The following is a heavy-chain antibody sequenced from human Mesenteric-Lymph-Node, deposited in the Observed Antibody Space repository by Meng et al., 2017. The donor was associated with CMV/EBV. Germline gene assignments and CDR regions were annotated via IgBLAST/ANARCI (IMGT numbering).Heavy chain of an antibody. D-gene: IGHD3-16*01. CDR2: ISSTSSI. Sequence: GESLKISCAASGFTFSLYEMNWVRQTPGKGLEWVSSISSTSSIYYADSVRGRFTISRDNSKNTVYLQMDSLRTEDTAFYYCAKVTFGYWGQGTLVTVSS. J-gene: IGHJ4*02. CDR1: GFTFSLYE. CDR3: AKVTFGY. V-gene: IGHV3-69-1*01.